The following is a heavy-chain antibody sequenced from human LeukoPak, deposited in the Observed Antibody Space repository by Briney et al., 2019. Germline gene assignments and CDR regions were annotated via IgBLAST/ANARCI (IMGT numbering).Heavy chain of an antibody. V-gene: IGHV3-48*04. D-gene: IGHD5-12*01. CDR3: AGDRVGGKNGGLGY. Sequence: GGSLRLSCAASGFTFNSYAMNWVRQAPGKGLEWVSYISSSGSTIYYADSVKGRFTISRDNAKNSLYLQMNSLRAEDTAVYYCAGDRVGGKNGGLGYWGQGTLVTISS. CDR1: GFTFNSYA. CDR2: ISSSGSTI. J-gene: IGHJ4*02.